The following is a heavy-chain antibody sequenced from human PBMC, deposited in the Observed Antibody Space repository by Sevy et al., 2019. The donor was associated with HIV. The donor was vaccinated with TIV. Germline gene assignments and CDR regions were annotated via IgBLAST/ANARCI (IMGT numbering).Heavy chain of an antibody. CDR2: IKQDAGLK. V-gene: IGHV3-7*01. CDR1: GFTFSKYW. Sequence: GGSLRLSCAASGFTFSKYWMGWVRQAPGKGLEWVDNIKQDAGLKYNVDSVKGRFTISRDNAKNSLYLQMNSLRAEDTAVYFCARDDGNYYFHYWGQGTLVTVSS. D-gene: IGHD1-7*01. CDR3: ARDDGNYYFHY. J-gene: IGHJ4*02.